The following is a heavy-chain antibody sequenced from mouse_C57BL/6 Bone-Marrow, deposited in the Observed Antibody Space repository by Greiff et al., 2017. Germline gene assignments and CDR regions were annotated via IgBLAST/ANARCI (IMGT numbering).Heavy chain of an antibody. V-gene: IGHV5-15*01. D-gene: IGHD2-1*01. CDR2: ISNLAYSI. Sequence: VQLKESGGGLVQPGGSLKLSCAASGFTFSDYGMAWVRQAPRKGPEWVAFISNLAYSIYYADTVTGRFTISRENAKNTLYLEMSSLRSEDTAMYYCAVLGGNYFYYAMDYWGQGTSVTVSS. J-gene: IGHJ4*01. CDR3: AVLGGNYFYYAMDY. CDR1: GFTFSDYG.